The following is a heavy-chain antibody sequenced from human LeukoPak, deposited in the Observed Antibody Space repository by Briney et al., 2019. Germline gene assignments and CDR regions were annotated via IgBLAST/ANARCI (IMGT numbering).Heavy chain of an antibody. J-gene: IGHJ4*02. Sequence: GGSLRLSCAASGFTFSIYEMNWVRQAPGKGLEWVSYIASSGSRTYYADSVKGRFTISRDNAKNSLYLQMNSLRAEDTAVYYCAKVPILLLFGGDYWGQGTLVTVSS. D-gene: IGHD3-10*01. CDR2: IASSGSRT. CDR3: AKVPILLLFGGDY. CDR1: GFTFSIYE. V-gene: IGHV3-48*03.